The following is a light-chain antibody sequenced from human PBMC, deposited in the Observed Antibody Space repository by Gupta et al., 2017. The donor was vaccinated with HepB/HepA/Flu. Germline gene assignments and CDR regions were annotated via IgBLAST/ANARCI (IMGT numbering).Light chain of an antibody. CDR3: QQYGSSPCS. CDR2: GAS. CDR1: QSVSSSY. Sequence: EIVLTQSPGTLSLSPGERATLSCRASQSVSSSYLTGYQQKPGQTPRLLIYGASSRATCIPDRFSGSGSGTDFTLTISRLEPEDFAVYYCQQYGSSPCSFGQGTKLEIK. V-gene: IGKV3-20*01. J-gene: IGKJ2*04.